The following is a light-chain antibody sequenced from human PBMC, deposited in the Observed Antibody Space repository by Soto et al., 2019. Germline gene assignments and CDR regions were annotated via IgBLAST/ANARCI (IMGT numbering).Light chain of an antibody. Sequence: DIQMTQSPPSLSASVGDRVTITCRASQDISSYLAWYQQKPGKVPKLLIYAASTLQSGVPSRFSGSGSVTDFTLTISSLQPEDVATYYCQKYNTAPLTFGQGTRLEIK. CDR3: QKYNTAPLT. CDR2: AAS. J-gene: IGKJ5*01. V-gene: IGKV1-27*01. CDR1: QDISSY.